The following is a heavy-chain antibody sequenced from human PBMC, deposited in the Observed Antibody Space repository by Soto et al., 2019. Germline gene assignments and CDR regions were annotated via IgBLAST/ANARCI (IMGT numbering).Heavy chain of an antibody. CDR2: IHSSGAT. CDR1: LASITTYGYY. J-gene: IGHJ5*02. CDR3: AARGSLFDH. V-gene: IGHV4-31*03. Sequence: SETLSLTCTVSLASITTYGYYWSWIRQNPGKGLEWIGYIHSSGATSYNPSLKSRVTISSDMSKKQFSLKLTSVTAADTAIYHCAARGSLFDHWGQGTLVTVSS. D-gene: IGHD1-26*01.